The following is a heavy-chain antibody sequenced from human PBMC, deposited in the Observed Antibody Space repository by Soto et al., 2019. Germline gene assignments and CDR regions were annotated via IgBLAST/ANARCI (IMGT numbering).Heavy chain of an antibody. D-gene: IGHD4-4*01. J-gene: IGHJ6*03. Sequence: ASVKVSCKASGYTFTSYGISWVRQAPGQGLEWMGWISAYNGNTNYAQKLQGRVTMTTDTSTSTAYVELRSLRSDDTAVYYCARMDYSNMNYYYMDVWGKGTTVTVSS. CDR2: ISAYNGNT. V-gene: IGHV1-18*01. CDR3: ARMDYSNMNYYYMDV. CDR1: GYTFTSYG.